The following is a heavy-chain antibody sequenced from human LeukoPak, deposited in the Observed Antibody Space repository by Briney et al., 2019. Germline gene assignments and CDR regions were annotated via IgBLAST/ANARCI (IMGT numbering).Heavy chain of an antibody. CDR3: ASRVKDDSSGYLYFD. CDR2: INHSGST. J-gene: IGHJ4*02. CDR1: GGSFSGYY. Sequence: SETLSLTCAVYGGSFSGYYWSWIRQPPGKGLEWIGEINHSGSTNYNPSLKSRVTISVDTSKNQFSLKLSSATAADTAVYYCASRVKDDSSGYLYFDWGQGTLVTVSS. V-gene: IGHV4-34*01. D-gene: IGHD3-22*01.